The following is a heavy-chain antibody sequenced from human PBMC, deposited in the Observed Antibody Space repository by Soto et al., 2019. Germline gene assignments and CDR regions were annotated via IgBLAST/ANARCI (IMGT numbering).Heavy chain of an antibody. Sequence: SGGSLRLSCAASGFTFSSYSMNWVRQAPGKGLEWVSYISSSRSTIYYADSVKGRFTISRDNAKNSLYLQMNSLRDEDTAVYYCARDYRGCGGDCPYYYYGMDVWGQGTTVTVSS. J-gene: IGHJ6*02. CDR1: GFTFSSYS. CDR2: ISSSRSTI. CDR3: ARDYRGCGGDCPYYYYGMDV. D-gene: IGHD2-21*02. V-gene: IGHV3-48*02.